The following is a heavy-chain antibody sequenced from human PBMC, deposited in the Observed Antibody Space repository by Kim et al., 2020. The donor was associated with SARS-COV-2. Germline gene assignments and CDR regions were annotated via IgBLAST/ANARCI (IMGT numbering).Heavy chain of an antibody. CDR1: GGSISSSNW. CDR2: IYHSGST. V-gene: IGHV4-4*02. J-gene: IGHJ4*02. D-gene: IGHD3-10*01. Sequence: SETLSLTCAVSGGSISSSNWWSWVRQPPGKGLEWIGEIYHSGSTNYNPSLKSRVTISVDKSKNQFSLKLSSVTAADTAVYYCAREVTMVRGVIIKGRNFDYWGQGTLVTVSS. CDR3: AREVTMVRGVIIKGRNFDY.